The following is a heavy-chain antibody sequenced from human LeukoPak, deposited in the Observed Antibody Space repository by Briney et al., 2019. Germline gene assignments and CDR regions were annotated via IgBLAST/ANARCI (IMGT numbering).Heavy chain of an antibody. D-gene: IGHD4-17*01. CDR2: IIPILGIA. V-gene: IGHV1-69*04. CDR1: EGTFSSYA. CDR3: ASSGEYGDYGSNWFDP. Sequence: SVKVSCKASEGTFSSYAISWVRPAPGQGLEWMGRIIPILGIANYAQKFQGRVTITADKSTSTAYMELSSLRSEDTAVYYCASSGEYGDYGSNWFDPWGQGTLVTVSS. J-gene: IGHJ5*02.